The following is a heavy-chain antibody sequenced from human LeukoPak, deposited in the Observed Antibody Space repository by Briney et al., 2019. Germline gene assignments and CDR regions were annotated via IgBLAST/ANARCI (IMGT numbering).Heavy chain of an antibody. D-gene: IGHD3-10*01. V-gene: IGHV3-74*01. Sequence: PGGSLRLSCAASGFSSNSYWMHWARQAPGKGLVWVARINGDGSSINYADPVKGRFTISRDNAKNTLYLQMNSLRVEDTAVYYCARGRGPYGWFDPWGQGTLVTVSS. J-gene: IGHJ5*02. CDR3: ARGRGPYGWFDP. CDR1: GFSSNSYW. CDR2: INGDGSSI.